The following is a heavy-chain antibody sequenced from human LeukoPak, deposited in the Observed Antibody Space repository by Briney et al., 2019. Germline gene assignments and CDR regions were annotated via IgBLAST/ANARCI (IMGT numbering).Heavy chain of an antibody. CDR1: IFTFSSSV. CDR3: ARALWFGELLYPFDY. D-gene: IGHD3-10*01. J-gene: IGHJ4*02. Sequence: GGSLRLSCAASIFTFSSSVMHWVRQAPGKGLEWVAVISYDGSNKYYADSVKGRFTISRDNSKNTLYLQMNSLRAEDTAVYYCARALWFGELLYPFDYWGQGTLVTVSS. CDR2: ISYDGSNK. V-gene: IGHV3-30-3*01.